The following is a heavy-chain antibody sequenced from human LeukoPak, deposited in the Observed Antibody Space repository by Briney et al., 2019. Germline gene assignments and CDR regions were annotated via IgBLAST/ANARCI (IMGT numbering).Heavy chain of an antibody. CDR2: IYYSGST. D-gene: IGHD5-24*01. Sequence: SETLSLTCTVSGGSISTYYWSWIRQPPGKGLEWIGYIYYSGSTNYNPSLKSRVTISVDTSKNQFSLKLTSVTAADTAVYYCARHPSGRMWLQQGGWFDPWGQGTLVTVSS. CDR1: GGSISTYY. J-gene: IGHJ5*02. CDR3: ARHPSGRMWLQQGGWFDP. V-gene: IGHV4-59*08.